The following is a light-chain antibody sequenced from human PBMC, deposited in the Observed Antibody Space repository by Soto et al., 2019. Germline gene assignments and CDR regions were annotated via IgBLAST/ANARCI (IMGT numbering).Light chain of an antibody. CDR1: QSISTS. J-gene: IGKJ5*01. Sequence: ETVLTQSPASLSLSPGERATLSCRASQSISTSLAWYKQRPGQAPRLLIHEAYSRATGIPARFSGSGSGTDFTLTISSLEPEDSAVYYCQQRGSWPLITFGQGTRLEIK. CDR2: EAY. CDR3: QQRGSWPLIT. V-gene: IGKV3-11*01.